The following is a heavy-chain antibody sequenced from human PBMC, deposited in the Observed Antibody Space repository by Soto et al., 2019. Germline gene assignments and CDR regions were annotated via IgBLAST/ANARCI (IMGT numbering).Heavy chain of an antibody. CDR3: ARDTASGYSYYYYYGMDV. Sequence: EVQLVESGGGLVQPGGSLRLSCAASGFTFSSYWMSWVRQAPGKGLEWVANIKQDGSEKYYVDSVKGRFTISRDNAKNSLYLQMNSRRAEDTAVYYCARDTASGYSYYYYYGMDVWGQGTTVTVSS. J-gene: IGHJ6*02. CDR2: IKQDGSEK. CDR1: GFTFSSYW. V-gene: IGHV3-7*01. D-gene: IGHD3-3*01.